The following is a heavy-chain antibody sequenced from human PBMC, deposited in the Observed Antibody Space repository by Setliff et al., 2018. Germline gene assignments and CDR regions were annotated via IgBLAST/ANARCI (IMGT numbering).Heavy chain of an antibody. J-gene: IGHJ4*02. CDR1: GYTFTGYY. CDR2: INPNSGGT. Sequence: ASVKVSCKASGYTFTGYYMHWVRQAPGQGLEWMGWINPNSGGTNYAQKFQGRVTMTRDTSISTAYMELSRLRSDDTAVYYCARDREGSSWFYDYWGQGTLVTVS. D-gene: IGHD6-13*01. CDR3: ARDREGSSWFYDY. V-gene: IGHV1-2*02.